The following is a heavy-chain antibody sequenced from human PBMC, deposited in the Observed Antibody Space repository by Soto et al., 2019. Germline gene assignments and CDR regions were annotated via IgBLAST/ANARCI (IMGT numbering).Heavy chain of an antibody. Sequence: PSETLSLTCAVSGGSISSGGYSWSWIRQPPGKGLEWIGYIYHSGSTYYNPSLKSRVTISVDRSKNQFSLKLSSVTAADTAVYYCARAKWGAFDIWGQGTMVTVSS. D-gene: IGHD1-26*01. CDR2: IYHSGST. CDR3: ARAKWGAFDI. CDR1: GGSISSGGYS. J-gene: IGHJ3*02. V-gene: IGHV4-30-2*01.